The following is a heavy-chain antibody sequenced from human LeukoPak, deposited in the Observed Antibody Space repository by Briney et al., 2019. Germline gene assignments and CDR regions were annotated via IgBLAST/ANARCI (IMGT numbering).Heavy chain of an antibody. V-gene: IGHV4-34*01. CDR2: INHSGST. CDR3: ARGRYYYGSGSYYNG. CDR1: GGSFSGYY. D-gene: IGHD3-10*01. J-gene: IGHJ4*02. Sequence: SETLSLTCAVYGGSFSGYYWSWIRQPPGKRLEWIGEINHSGSTNYNPSLKSRVTISVDTSKNQFSLKLSSVTAADTAVYYCARGRYYYGSGSYYNGWGQGTLVTVSS.